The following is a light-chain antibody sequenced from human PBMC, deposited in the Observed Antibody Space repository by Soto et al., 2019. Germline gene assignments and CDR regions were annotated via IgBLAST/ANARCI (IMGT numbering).Light chain of an antibody. CDR2: AAS. Sequence: DIQMTQSPSSLSASVGDRVTITCRASQIISNYLNWYQQKSGKAPRLLIYAASNLESGVPSRFSGRASGTDFTLTISSLQPEDFATYYCHQSYSTPYTFGQGTKLEIK. CDR1: QIISNY. CDR3: HQSYSTPYT. J-gene: IGKJ2*01. V-gene: IGKV1-39*01.